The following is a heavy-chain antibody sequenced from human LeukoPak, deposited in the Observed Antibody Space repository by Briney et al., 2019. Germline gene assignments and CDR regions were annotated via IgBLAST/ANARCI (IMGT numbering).Heavy chain of an antibody. V-gene: IGHV3-53*04. CDR1: GFTVSSNS. Sequence: PGGSLRLSCAASGFTVSSNSMTWVRQTPGKGLEWVSLIYSAGSTNYADSVKGRFTISRHNSKNTLYLQMNSLRAEDTAVYYCARSYDFWSGYSDRQWGQGTLVTVSS. CDR3: ARSYDFWSGYSDRQ. CDR2: IYSAGST. D-gene: IGHD3-3*01. J-gene: IGHJ4*02.